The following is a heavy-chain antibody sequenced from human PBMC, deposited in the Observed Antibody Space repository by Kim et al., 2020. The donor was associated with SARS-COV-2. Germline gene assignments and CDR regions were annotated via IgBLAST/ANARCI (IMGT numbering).Heavy chain of an antibody. J-gene: IGHJ6*01. CDR3: ARGSASWIGYYTASYYY. Sequence: GGSLRLSCAASGFTFCSYGMHWVRQAPGKGLEWVAVISYDGSNKYYADSVKGRFTISRDNSKNTLYLQMNSLRAEDTAVYYCARGSASWIGYYTASYYY. CDR1: GFTFCSYG. V-gene: IGHV3-30*03. D-gene: IGHD3-3*01. CDR2: ISYDGSNK.